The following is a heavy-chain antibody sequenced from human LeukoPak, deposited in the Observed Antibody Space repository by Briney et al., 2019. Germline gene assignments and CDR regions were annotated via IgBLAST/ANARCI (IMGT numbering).Heavy chain of an antibody. D-gene: IGHD3-9*01. CDR3: AKDPGEYDILTGNQPPSFDY. CDR2: IRYDGSNK. V-gene: IGHV3-30*02. CDR1: GFTFSSYG. J-gene: IGHJ4*02. Sequence: GGSLRLSCAASGFTFSSYGMHWVRQAPGKGLEWVAFIRYDGSNKYYADSVKGRFTISRDNSKNTLYLQMNSLRAEDTAVYYCAKDPGEYDILTGNQPPSFDYWGQGTLVTVSS.